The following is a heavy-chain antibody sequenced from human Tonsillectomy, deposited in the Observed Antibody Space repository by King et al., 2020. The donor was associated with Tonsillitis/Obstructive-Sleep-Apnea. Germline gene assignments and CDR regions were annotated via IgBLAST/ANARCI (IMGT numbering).Heavy chain of an antibody. J-gene: IGHJ2*01. Sequence: VQLVESGGGLIQPGGSLRLSCAASGFTVSSNYMSWVRQAPGKGLEWVSAIYSGGSTYYADSVKGRFTISRDNSKNTLYLQMNSLRAEDTAVYYCARVPYCGGDCYSRDWYFDLWGRGTLVTVSS. V-gene: IGHV3-53*01. CDR1: GFTVSSNY. CDR3: ARVPYCGGDCYSRDWYFDL. D-gene: IGHD2-21*02. CDR2: IYSGGST.